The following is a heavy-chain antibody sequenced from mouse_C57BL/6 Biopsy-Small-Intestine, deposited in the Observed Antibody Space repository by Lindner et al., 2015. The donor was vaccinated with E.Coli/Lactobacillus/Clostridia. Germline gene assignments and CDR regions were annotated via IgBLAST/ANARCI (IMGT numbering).Heavy chain of an antibody. CDR2: TFYSGIT. CDR1: GFSINSDCY. CDR3: ARYYYSGSYWYFDV. J-gene: IGHJ1*03. V-gene: IGHV3-3*01. Sequence: EVQLQESGPSLVRPSQTLSLTCTVTGFSINSDCYWIWIRQFPGNKLEYIGYTFYSGITYYNPSLESRTYITRDTSKNQFSLKLSSVTTKDTATYYCARYYYSGSYWYFDVWGTGTTVTVSS. D-gene: IGHD1-1*01.